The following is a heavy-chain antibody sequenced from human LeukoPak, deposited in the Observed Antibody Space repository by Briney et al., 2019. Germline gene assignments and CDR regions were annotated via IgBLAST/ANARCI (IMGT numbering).Heavy chain of an antibody. J-gene: IGHJ3*02. CDR1: GFTFDDYA. D-gene: IGHD3-22*01. Sequence: PGGSLRLSCAASGFTFDDYAMHWVRQAPGKGLEWVSLISGDGGSTYYADSVKGRFAISRDNSKNSLYLQMNSLRTEDTALYYCAKDYGSTYYYDSSSPSRGGAFDIWGKGTMVTVSS. CDR2: ISGDGGST. CDR3: AKDYGSTYYYDSSSPSRGGAFDI. V-gene: IGHV3-43*02.